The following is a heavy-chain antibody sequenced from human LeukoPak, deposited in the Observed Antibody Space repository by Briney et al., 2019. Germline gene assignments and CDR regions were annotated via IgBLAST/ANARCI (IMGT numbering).Heavy chain of an antibody. CDR2: IRYDGSNK. Sequence: GGSLRLSCAASGFTFSSYGMHWVRQAPGKGLEWVALIRYDGSNKYYADSVKGRFTISRDNSKNTLYLQMNSLRAEDTAVYYCAIVGGALRSTSCFQRFDPWGQGTLVTVSS. CDR1: GFTFSSYG. D-gene: IGHD2-2*01. V-gene: IGHV3-30*02. CDR3: AIVGGALRSTSCFQRFDP. J-gene: IGHJ5*02.